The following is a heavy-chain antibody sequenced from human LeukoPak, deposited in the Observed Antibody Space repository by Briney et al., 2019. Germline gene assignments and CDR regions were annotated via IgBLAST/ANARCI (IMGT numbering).Heavy chain of an antibody. CDR2: IYYSGST. Sequence: SETLSLTCTVSGGSISSYYWSWIRQPPGKGLEWIGYIYYSGSTYYNPSLKSRVTISVDTSKNQFSLKLSSVTAADTAVYYCAREPAGVRSGSYYRHFDYWGQGTLVTVSS. V-gene: IGHV4-59*12. CDR1: GGSISSYY. CDR3: AREPAGVRSGSYYRHFDY. J-gene: IGHJ4*02. D-gene: IGHD3-10*01.